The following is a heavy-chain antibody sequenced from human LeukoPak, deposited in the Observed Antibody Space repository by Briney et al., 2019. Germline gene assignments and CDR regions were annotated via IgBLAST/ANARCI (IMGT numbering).Heavy chain of an antibody. J-gene: IGHJ4*02. V-gene: IGHV3-23*01. CDR1: GFTFSNYA. Sequence: GGSLRLSCAASGFTFSNYAMTWVRQAPGKGLEWVSGISGSGSSTYYADSVKGRFTISRDNSKNTLYLQMNSLRAEDTAVYYCAPGPAYYYHSSGYPFDYWGQGTLVTVSS. CDR3: APGPAYYYHSSGYPFDY. D-gene: IGHD3-22*01. CDR2: ISGSGSST.